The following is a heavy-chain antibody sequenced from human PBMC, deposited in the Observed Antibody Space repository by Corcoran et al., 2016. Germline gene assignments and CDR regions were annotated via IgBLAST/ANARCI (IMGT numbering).Heavy chain of an antibody. CDR3: ARVDCGGGNCYPDYWDY. CDR1: GDSVSSNSAA. CDR2: TYYRSKWYN. D-gene: IGHD2-21*01. J-gene: IGHJ4*02. Sequence: QVQLQQSGPGLVKPSQSLSLTCAISGDSVSSNSAAWNWIRQSPSRGLEWLGRTYYRSKWYNAYAVSVKSRMTINPDTSKNQFSLPLNSVTPEDTAVYYCARVDCGGGNCYPDYWDYWGQGTLVTVSS. V-gene: IGHV6-1*01.